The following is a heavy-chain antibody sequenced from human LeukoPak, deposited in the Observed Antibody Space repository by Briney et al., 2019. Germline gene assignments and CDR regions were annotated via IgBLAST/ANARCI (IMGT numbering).Heavy chain of an antibody. J-gene: IGHJ4*02. CDR1: GGSLSSSSYY. CDR2: FYYGGST. CDR3: AKDLLYYSGSGSPLEY. V-gene: IGHV4-39*07. D-gene: IGHD3-10*01. Sequence: SDTLSLTCTVSGGSLSSSSYYWGWIRQPPGKGLEWIGSFYYGGSTYYNPSLKSRVTISVDTSENQFSLKLSSVTAADTAVYYCAKDLLYYSGSGSPLEYWGQGTLVTVSS.